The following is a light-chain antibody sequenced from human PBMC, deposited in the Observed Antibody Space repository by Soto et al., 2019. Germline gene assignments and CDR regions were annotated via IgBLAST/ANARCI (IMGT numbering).Light chain of an antibody. CDR3: QQNYSNPRT. J-gene: IGKJ5*01. CDR1: QTIYNN. Sequence: DIQMTQSPSSLSASIGDRVTITCRASQTIYNNLIWYQQKPGKAPKYLIYATSNLQTGVPSRFGGSGSWPEFTLTISSLQPEDFATYYCQQNYSNPRTFGQGTLLEIK. CDR2: ATS. V-gene: IGKV1-39*01.